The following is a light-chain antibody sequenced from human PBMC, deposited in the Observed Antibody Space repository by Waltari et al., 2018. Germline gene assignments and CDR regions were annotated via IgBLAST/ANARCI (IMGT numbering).Light chain of an antibody. CDR2: RNE. CDR3: ASWDDSLNGHWV. J-gene: IGLJ3*02. Sequence: QSVLTQPPSASGTPGQRVTISCSGTSSNLGNNVVNWYQQVPGTAPKLLIYRNELRASGVTDRCSASKSGTSASRASRGLQAEDEAEYYCASWDDSLNGHWVFGGGTKVTVL. CDR1: SSNLGNNV. V-gene: IGLV1-44*01.